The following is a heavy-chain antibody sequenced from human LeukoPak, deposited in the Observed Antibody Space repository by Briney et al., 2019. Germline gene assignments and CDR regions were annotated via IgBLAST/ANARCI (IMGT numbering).Heavy chain of an antibody. V-gene: IGHV3-7*01. CDR2: IKQDGSEK. J-gene: IGHJ5*02. CDR1: GFTFSSYW. CDR3: AREAGVRAFNWFDP. D-gene: IGHD3-10*01. Sequence: PGGSLRLSCAASGFTFSSYWMSWVRQAPGKGLEWVANIKQDGSEKYYVDSVKGRFTISRDNAKNSLYLQMNSLRAEDTAVYYCAREAGVRAFNWFDPWGQGTLVTVSS.